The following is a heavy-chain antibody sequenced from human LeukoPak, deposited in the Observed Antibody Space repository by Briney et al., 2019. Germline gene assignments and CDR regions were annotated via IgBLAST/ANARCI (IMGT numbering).Heavy chain of an antibody. CDR2: IKQDGSEK. D-gene: IGHD5-18*01. J-gene: IGHJ4*02. CDR1: GFTFSSYW. Sequence: GGSLRLSCAASGFTFSSYWMSWVRQAPGKGLEWVANIKQDGSEKYYVDSVKGRFTISRDNAKNSLYLQMNSLRAEDTAVYYCAVVDTAMVQPFDYWGQGTLVTVSS. V-gene: IGHV3-7*01. CDR3: AVVDTAMVQPFDY.